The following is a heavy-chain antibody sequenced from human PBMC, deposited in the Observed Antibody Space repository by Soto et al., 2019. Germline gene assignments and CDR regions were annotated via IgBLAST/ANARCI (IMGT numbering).Heavy chain of an antibody. V-gene: IGHV5-51*01. CDR3: ARHGVKVVVPAAKRKTYYFDY. J-gene: IGHJ4*02. D-gene: IGHD2-2*01. CDR2: IYPGDSDT. CDR1: GYSFTSYL. Sequence: GESLKISCKGSGYSFTSYLIGWVRQLPGKGLEWMGIIYPGDSDTRYSPSFQGQVTISADKSISTAYLQWSSLKASDTAMYYCARHGVKVVVPAAKRKTYYFDYWGQGTLVTVSS.